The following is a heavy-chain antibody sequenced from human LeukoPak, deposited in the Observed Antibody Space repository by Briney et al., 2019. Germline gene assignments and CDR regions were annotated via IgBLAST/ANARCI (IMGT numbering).Heavy chain of an antibody. CDR3: ASWSGYLYYFDY. D-gene: IGHD3-3*01. V-gene: IGHV4-30-4*08. Sequence: SETLSLTCTVSGGSISSGDYYWSWIRQPPGKGLEWIGYIYYSGSTYYNPSLKSRVTISVDTSKNQFSLKLSSVTAADTAVYYCASWSGYLYYFDYWGPGTLVTVSS. CDR2: IYYSGST. CDR1: GGSISSGDYY. J-gene: IGHJ4*02.